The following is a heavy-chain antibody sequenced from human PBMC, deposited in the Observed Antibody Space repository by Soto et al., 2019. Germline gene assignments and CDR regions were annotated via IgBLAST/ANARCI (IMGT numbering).Heavy chain of an antibody. Sequence: SETLSLTCTVSGGSISSYYWSWIRQPAGKGLEWIGRIYTSGSTNYNPSLKSRVTMSVDTSKNQFSLKLSSVTAADTAVYYCARGHTSTYYGDCGNGFDYWGQGTLVTVSS. CDR1: GGSISSYY. J-gene: IGHJ4*02. D-gene: IGHD4-17*01. CDR2: IYTSGST. V-gene: IGHV4-4*07. CDR3: ARGHTSTYYGDCGNGFDY.